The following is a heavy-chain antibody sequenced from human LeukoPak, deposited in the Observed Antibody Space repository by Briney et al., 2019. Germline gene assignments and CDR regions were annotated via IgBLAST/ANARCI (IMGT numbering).Heavy chain of an antibody. Sequence: GGSLRLSCTAPRVSFSTYWMTWVRQAPGKGLEWVANIKQDGSEKYYVDSVKGRFTISRDNAKNSLYLQMNSLRAEDTAVYYCASGGMGATTPRDYWGQGTLVTVSS. D-gene: IGHD1-26*01. J-gene: IGHJ4*02. CDR2: IKQDGSEK. V-gene: IGHV3-7*01. CDR3: ASGGMGATTPRDY. CDR1: RVSFSTYW.